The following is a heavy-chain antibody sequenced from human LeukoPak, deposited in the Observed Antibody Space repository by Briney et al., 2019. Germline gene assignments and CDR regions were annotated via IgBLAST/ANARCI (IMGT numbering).Heavy chain of an antibody. V-gene: IGHV4-4*02. CDR1: SDSIITNDW. Sequence: PSETLSLTCAVSSDSIITNDWWNWVRQSPGKGLEWIGEIHQGGTTHYSPSLKSRITMSMDKSKNQISLRLNSVTAADTAVYYCARHPGEMAEGTFDYWGQGTLVTVSS. CDR2: IHQGGTT. D-gene: IGHD2-8*01. CDR3: ARHPGEMAEGTFDY. J-gene: IGHJ4*02.